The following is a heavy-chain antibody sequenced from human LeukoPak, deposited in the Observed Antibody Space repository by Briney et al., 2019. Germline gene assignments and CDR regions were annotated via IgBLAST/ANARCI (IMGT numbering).Heavy chain of an antibody. Sequence: ASVKVSCKXSGYTFTSYDINWVRQATGQGLEWMGWMNPNSGNTGYAQKFQGRVTMIRNTSISTAYMELSSLRSEDTAVYYCARRTRELGYCSGGSCYHDAFDIWGQGTMVTVSS. CDR3: ARRTRELGYCSGGSCYHDAFDI. V-gene: IGHV1-8*01. CDR2: MNPNSGNT. J-gene: IGHJ3*02. D-gene: IGHD2-15*01. CDR1: GYTFTSYD.